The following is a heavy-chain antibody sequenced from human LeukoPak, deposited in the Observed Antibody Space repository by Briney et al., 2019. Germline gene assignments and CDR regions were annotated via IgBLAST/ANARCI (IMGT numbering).Heavy chain of an antibody. CDR3: AREYSSSSGEDY. CDR2: ISSSSYI. CDR1: GFTFSSYS. D-gene: IGHD6-6*01. J-gene: IGHJ4*02. V-gene: IGHV3-21*01. Sequence: GGSLRLSCAASGFTFSSYSMNWVRQAPGKGLEWVSSISSSSYIYYADSVKGRFTISRDNAKNSLYLQMNSLRAEDTAVYYCAREYSSSSGEDYWGQGTLVTVSS.